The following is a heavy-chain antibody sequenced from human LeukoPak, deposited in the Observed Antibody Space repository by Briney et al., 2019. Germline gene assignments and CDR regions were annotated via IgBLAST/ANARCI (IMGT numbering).Heavy chain of an antibody. CDR2: ISDSGYTT. CDR3: AKHYLSQSALSPVDY. D-gene: IGHD3-10*01. Sequence: GGSLRLSCAASGFTFSTYGLSWVRQAPGKGLEWVSGISDSGYTTYYTDSVKGRFSISRDNSKNTLYLHMNSLRAEDTALYYCAKHYLSQSALSPVDYWGQGTLVTVSS. V-gene: IGHV3-23*01. CDR1: GFTFSTYG. J-gene: IGHJ4*02.